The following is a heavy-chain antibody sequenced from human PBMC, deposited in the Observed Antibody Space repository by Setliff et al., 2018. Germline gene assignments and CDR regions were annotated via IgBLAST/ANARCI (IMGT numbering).Heavy chain of an antibody. CDR1: GYTFTNYG. D-gene: IGHD6-13*01. V-gene: IGHV1-18*01. CDR3: ATVSYSSSRSVGFDP. Sequence: ASVKVSCKASGYTFTNYGISWVRQAPGQGLEWMGWISAYNGETIYAEKFQGRVTITADTSTDTAYMELSSLRSEDTAVYYCATVSYSSSRSVGFDPWGQGTLVTVSS. J-gene: IGHJ5*02. CDR2: ISAYNGET.